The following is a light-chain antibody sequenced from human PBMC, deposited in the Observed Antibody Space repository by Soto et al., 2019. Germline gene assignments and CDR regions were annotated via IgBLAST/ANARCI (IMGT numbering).Light chain of an antibody. V-gene: IGKV3-11*01. Sequence: EIVLTQSPATLSLSPGERATLSCRASQSVSSYLAWYQQKPGQAPRLLIYDASNRATGIPARFSGSGSGKDSTLTISSLEPEDFAVYYCQQRSNWLTFGGGTKVEIK. CDR3: QQRSNWLT. CDR2: DAS. J-gene: IGKJ4*01. CDR1: QSVSSY.